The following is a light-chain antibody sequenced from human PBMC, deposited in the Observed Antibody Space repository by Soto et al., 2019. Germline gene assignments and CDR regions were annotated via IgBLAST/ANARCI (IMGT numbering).Light chain of an antibody. CDR3: QQRSNWPPIT. CDR1: QSVSSY. Sequence: IVLTQSPGTLSLFPGERATISCRASQSVSSYLAWYQQKPGQAPRLLIYDASNRATGIPARFSGSGSGTDFTLTISSLEPEDFAVYYCQQRSNWPPITFGQGTRLEIK. CDR2: DAS. J-gene: IGKJ5*01. V-gene: IGKV3-11*01.